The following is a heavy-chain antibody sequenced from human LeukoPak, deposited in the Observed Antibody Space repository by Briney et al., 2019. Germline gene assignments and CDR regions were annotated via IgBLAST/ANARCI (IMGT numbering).Heavy chain of an antibody. CDR3: VRAVANYDAFDI. J-gene: IGHJ3*02. D-gene: IGHD6-19*01. Sequence: GGSLRLSCASSGFAVSDYYMIWVRQAPGKGLEGVSSISSSSSYIYYADSVKGRFTISRDNAKNSLYLQMNSLRAEDTAVYYCVRAVANYDAFDIWGQGTMVTVSS. CDR1: GFAVSDYY. V-gene: IGHV3-21*01. CDR2: ISSSSSYI.